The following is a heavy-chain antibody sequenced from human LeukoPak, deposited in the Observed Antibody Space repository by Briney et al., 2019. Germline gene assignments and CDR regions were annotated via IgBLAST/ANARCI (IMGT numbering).Heavy chain of an antibody. V-gene: IGHV1-2*02. D-gene: IGHD4-23*01. CDR1: GYTFTDHY. Sequence: SMTVSCKASGYTFTDHYIHWVRQAPGQGLEWMGWVNPDTGDTNYEQKFQGRVTMTSDTSINTAYMELSRLTSDDTALYYCARPYGGNPHFDYWGQ. CDR3: ARPYGGNPHFDY. CDR2: VNPDTGDT. J-gene: IGHJ4*02.